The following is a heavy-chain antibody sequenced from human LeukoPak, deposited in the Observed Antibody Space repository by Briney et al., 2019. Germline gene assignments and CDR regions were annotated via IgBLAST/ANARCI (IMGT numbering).Heavy chain of an antibody. CDR3: ARSSGRRLVYYYYMDV. CDR2: IYYSGST. Sequence: SETLSLTCTVSGGSISSYYWSWIRQPPGKGLEWIGYIYYSGSTNYNPSLKSRVTISVDTSKNQFSLKLSSVTAADTAVYYCARSSGRRLVYYYYMDVWGKGTTVTVSS. J-gene: IGHJ6*03. V-gene: IGHV4-59*01. CDR1: GGSISSYY. D-gene: IGHD3-10*01.